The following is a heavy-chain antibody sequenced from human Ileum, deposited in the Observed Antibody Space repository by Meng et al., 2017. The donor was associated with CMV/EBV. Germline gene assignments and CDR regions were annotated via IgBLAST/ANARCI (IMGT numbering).Heavy chain of an antibody. CDR3: ARVPQGYCSRASCYHYFDY. CDR2: INHSGST. V-gene: IGHV4-34*01. D-gene: IGHD2-2*01. CDR1: SFSGYS. Sequence: SFSGYSWTWIRQPPGKGLEWIGEINHSGSTNYNPSLKGRVTISVDTSKNQFSLKLSSVTAADTAVYYCARVPQGYCSRASCYHYFDYWGQGTLVTVSS. J-gene: IGHJ4*02.